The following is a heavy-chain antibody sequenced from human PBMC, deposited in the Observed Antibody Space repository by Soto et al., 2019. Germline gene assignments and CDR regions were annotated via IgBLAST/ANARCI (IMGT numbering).Heavy chain of an antibody. V-gene: IGHV5-51*01. J-gene: IGHJ4*02. D-gene: IGHD2-8*01. CDR3: ARLSGCRNGVCYKFDY. CDR2: VYPGDSDT. CDR1: GYSFTSYW. Sequence: GESLKISCHGSGYSFTSYWIAWVRQMPGKGREWMGIVYPGDSDTRYSPSFQGQVTISADKSISTAYLQWSSLKASDTAMYYCARLSGCRNGVCYKFDYWGQGTLVTVSS.